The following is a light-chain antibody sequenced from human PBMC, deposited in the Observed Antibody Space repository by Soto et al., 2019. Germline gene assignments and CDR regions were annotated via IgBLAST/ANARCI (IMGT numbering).Light chain of an antibody. Sequence: EIVLTQAPCTLSLSPGERATLSCRATQRVSNNEVTWYQQKPCQAPLLLLYGAASRATGIPDRFSGYGSSTDFTLTSRRLGPEEFSVYYCLQYGSQPRTFGQGTKVEI. CDR2: GAA. V-gene: IGKV3-20*01. CDR1: QRVSNNE. J-gene: IGKJ1*01. CDR3: LQYGSQPRT.